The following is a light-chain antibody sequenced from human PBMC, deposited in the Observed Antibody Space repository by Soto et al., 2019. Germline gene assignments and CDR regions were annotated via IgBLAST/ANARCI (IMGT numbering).Light chain of an antibody. CDR1: SSNIGSQY. V-gene: IGLV1-47*01. J-gene: IGLJ3*02. CDR2: KNN. Sequence: QSVLTQPPSASGTPGQSITISCSGSSSNIGSQYVYWYQQLPGTAPTVVIYKNNERPSGVPDRFSGSKSGTSASLAISGLRAEGAADYYCAAWDDSLSGRVFGGGTKVTVL. CDR3: AAWDDSLSGRV.